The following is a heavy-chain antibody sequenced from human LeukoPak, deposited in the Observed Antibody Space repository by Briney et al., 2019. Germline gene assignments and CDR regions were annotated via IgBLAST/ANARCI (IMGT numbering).Heavy chain of an antibody. D-gene: IGHD6-13*01. CDR2: VSAYAGDT. J-gene: IGHJ3*01. V-gene: IGHV1-18*01. Sequence: VASVKVSCKASGLTFISLTVSWVRQAPGQGLEGLGWVSAYAGDTQYVQTRQGRVYMTTNTSTSTAYMELKSLRSDDTAIYYCAACIAASGYAFDVWGQGTIITVSS. CDR1: GLTFISLT. CDR3: AACIAASGYAFDV.